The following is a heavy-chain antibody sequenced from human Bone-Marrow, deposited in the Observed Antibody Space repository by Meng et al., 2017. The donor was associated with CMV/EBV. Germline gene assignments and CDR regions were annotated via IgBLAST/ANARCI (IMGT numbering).Heavy chain of an antibody. CDR3: ARGAAAGNWYFDL. CDR1: GFTVSSNY. Sequence: CAASGFTVSSNYMNWLRQAPGKGLECVSIIYRDGTTYYADSVKGRFTISRDNPKNTLYLQMTSLRVEDTALYYCARGAAAGNWYFDLWGRGSLVTVSS. J-gene: IGHJ2*01. CDR2: IYRDGTT. D-gene: IGHD6-13*01. V-gene: IGHV3-66*02.